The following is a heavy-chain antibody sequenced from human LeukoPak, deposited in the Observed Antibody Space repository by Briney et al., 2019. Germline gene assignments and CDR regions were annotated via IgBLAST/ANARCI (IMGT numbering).Heavy chain of an antibody. CDR3: ARAGKAAGFDY. Sequence: GGSLRLSCAASGFTFSDYYMKWVRQAPGGGPEWLANINKDGSEEYYADSVKGRFTISRDNAKNSLYLQMNSLRAEDTAVYYCARAGKAAGFDYWGQGTLVTVSS. J-gene: IGHJ4*02. D-gene: IGHD6-13*01. V-gene: IGHV3-7*01. CDR1: GFTFSDYY. CDR2: INKDGSEE.